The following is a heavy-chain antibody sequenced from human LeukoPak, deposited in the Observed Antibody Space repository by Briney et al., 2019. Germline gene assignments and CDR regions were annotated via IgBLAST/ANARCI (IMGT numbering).Heavy chain of an antibody. CDR1: GFTFSSYG. D-gene: IGHD3-22*01. J-gene: IGHJ4*02. Sequence: GGSLRLSCAASGFTFSSYGMHWVRQAPGKGLEWVAVISYDGSEKYYADSVKGRFTISRDNSKNTLFLPMNSLRAEDTAVYYCARGRDYYDSSGDYDHWGQGTLVTVSS. CDR2: ISYDGSEK. V-gene: IGHV3-30*19. CDR3: ARGRDYYDSSGDYDH.